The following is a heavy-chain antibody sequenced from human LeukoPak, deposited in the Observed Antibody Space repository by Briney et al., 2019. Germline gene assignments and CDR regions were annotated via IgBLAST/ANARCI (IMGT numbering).Heavy chain of an antibody. CDR3: ARDGYSGSSLFDY. V-gene: IGHV4-59*11. J-gene: IGHJ4*02. CDR2: IRYSGST. D-gene: IGHD1-26*01. Sequence: PSETLSLTCTVSGGSISSHFWSWIRQPPGKGLEWIGYIRYSGSTNYNPSLKSRVTISVDTSKNQFSLKLSSVTAADTAVYYCARDGYSGSSLFDYWGQGTLVTVSS. CDR1: GGSISSHF.